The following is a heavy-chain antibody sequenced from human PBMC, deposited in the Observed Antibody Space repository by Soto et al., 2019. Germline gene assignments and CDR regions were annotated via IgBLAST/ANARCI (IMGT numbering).Heavy chain of an antibody. V-gene: IGHV4-30-2*01. CDR1: GGSISSGGYS. CDR3: AREQAGYYDSSGYYYGVLDY. D-gene: IGHD3-22*01. Sequence: SETLSLTPGISGGSISSGGYSWSWIRQPPGKGLEWIGYIYHSGSTYYNPSLKSRVTISVDRSKNQFSLKLSSVTAADTAVYYCAREQAGYYDSSGYYYGVLDYWGQGTLVTVSS. CDR2: IYHSGST. J-gene: IGHJ4*02.